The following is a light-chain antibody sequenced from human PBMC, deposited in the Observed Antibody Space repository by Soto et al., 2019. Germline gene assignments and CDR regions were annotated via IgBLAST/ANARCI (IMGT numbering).Light chain of an antibody. V-gene: IGKV3-20*01. Sequence: ELVLTQAAGTLSLSPGESVTLSCRASQSVSSSSLAWYQQKPGQSPRLLIYGATSRATGIPDRFSGRGSGTAFTLLVSRLEPEDFAVYYCQQYGSSPWTFGQGTKVELK. CDR1: QSVSSSS. J-gene: IGKJ1*01. CDR3: QQYGSSPWT. CDR2: GAT.